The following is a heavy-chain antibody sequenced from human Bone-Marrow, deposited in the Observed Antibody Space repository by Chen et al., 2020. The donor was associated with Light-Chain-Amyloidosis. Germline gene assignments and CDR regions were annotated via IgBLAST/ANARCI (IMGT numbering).Heavy chain of an antibody. CDR2: IYYSGST. D-gene: IGHD3-3*01. CDR3: ARATATYYDFWSGYYSFDY. J-gene: IGHJ4*02. V-gene: IGHV4-39*07. CDR1: GGSISSSSYY. Sequence: QLQLQESGPGLVKPSETLSLTCPVSGGSISSSSYYWGWTRQPPGKGLEWIGSIYYSGSTYYNPSLKSRVTISVDTSKNQFSLKLSSVTAADTAVYYCARATATYYDFWSGYYSFDYWGQGTLVTVSS.